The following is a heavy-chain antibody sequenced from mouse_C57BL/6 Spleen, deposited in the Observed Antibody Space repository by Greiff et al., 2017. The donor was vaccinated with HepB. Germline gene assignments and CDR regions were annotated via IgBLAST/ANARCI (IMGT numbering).Heavy chain of an antibody. Sequence: EVQLQQSGAELVRPGASVKLSCTASGFNIKDYYMHWVKQRPEQGLEWIGRIDPEDGDTEYAPKFQGKATMTADTSSNTAYLQLSSLTSEDTAVYYCTAHYYGNPKDYWGQGTSVTVSS. V-gene: IGHV14-1*01. CDR1: GFNIKDYY. D-gene: IGHD1-1*01. CDR2: IDPEDGDT. J-gene: IGHJ4*01. CDR3: TAHYYGNPKDY.